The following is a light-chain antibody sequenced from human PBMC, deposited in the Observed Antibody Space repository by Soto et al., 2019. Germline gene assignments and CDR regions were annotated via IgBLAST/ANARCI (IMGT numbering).Light chain of an antibody. J-gene: IGKJ4*01. CDR3: QQYCSYPLT. V-gene: IGKV1-8*01. CDR2: TAS. Sequence: AIRMTQSPSSFSASTGDRVTITCRASQGINSNLAWYQVKPGKAPRLLIYTASYMESGVPSRFSGSGSGTDFTLTISSLQSEDFAVYYCQQYCSYPLTFGGGTKVEIK. CDR1: QGINSN.